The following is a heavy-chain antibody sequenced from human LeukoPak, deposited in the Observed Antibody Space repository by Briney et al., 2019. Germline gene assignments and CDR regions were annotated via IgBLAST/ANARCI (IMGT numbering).Heavy chain of an antibody. CDR2: IRGSGGST. V-gene: IGHV3-23*01. D-gene: IGHD2-2*01. Sequence: PGGSLRLSCGASGFTFSSYAMSWVRQGPWKGLERVSGIRGSGGSTYYADSVKGRFIISRDNSKNAVYLQMNSLRAEDTAVYYCARVFGTRTIDYWGQGTLVTVSS. CDR1: GFTFSSYA. CDR3: ARVFGTRTIDY. J-gene: IGHJ4*02.